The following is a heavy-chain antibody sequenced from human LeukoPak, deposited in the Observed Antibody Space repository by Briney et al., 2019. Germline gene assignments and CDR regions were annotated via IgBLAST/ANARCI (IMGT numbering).Heavy chain of an antibody. V-gene: IGHV1-8*01. CDR3: ARGQRGSGSYYIGFY. CDR2: MNPNSGNT. D-gene: IGHD1-26*01. CDR1: GYTFTSYD. J-gene: IGHJ4*02. Sequence: ASVKVSCKASGYTFTSYDINWVRQATGQGLEWMGWMNPNSGNTGYAQKFQGRVTMTRNTSISTAYMELSSLRSEDTAAYYCARGQRGSGSYYIGFYWGQGTLVTVSS.